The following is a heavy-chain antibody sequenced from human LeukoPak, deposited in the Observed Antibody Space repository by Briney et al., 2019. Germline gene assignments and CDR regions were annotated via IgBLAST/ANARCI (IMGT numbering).Heavy chain of an antibody. V-gene: IGHV4-31*03. CDR2: IYYSGTT. Sequence: PAETLSLTCTVSGVSISSGGYDWAWIRQHPGKGLEWIGYIYYSGTTYYNPSLKSRVTISLDTSKNQFSLKLSSVTAADTAVYYCATDSPNYYGMDVWGQGTTVTVSS. J-gene: IGHJ6*02. CDR1: GVSISSGGYD. CDR3: ATDSPNYYGMDV.